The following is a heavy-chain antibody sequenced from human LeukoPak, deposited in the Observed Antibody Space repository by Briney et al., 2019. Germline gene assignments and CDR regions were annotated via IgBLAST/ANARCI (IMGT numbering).Heavy chain of an antibody. J-gene: IGHJ4*02. D-gene: IGHD6-13*01. V-gene: IGHV3-9*02. CDR1: GFTSDDYA. CDR2: ISWNSGSI. Sequence: PGRSLRLSCAASGFTSDDYAMHWVRQAPGKGLEWVSGISWNSGSIGYADSVKGRFTISRDNAKNSLYLQMNSLRLEDMALYYCAKTTEYSSTWGSFDYWGQGTLVTVSS. CDR3: AKTTEYSSTWGSFDY.